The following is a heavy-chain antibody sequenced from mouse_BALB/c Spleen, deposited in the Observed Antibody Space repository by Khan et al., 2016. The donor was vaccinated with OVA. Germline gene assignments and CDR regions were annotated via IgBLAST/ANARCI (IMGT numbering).Heavy chain of an antibody. Sequence: QIQLVQSGPELKKPGETVKISCKASGYTFTNYGMNWVKQAPGKGLKWMGWINTYTGEPTYADDFKGRFAFSLETSTTTAYLQINNLKNEATASYFCARGGRRAMDYWGQGTSVTVSS. CDR1: GYTFTNYG. D-gene: IGHD3-3*01. CDR2: INTYTGEP. V-gene: IGHV9-3-1*01. J-gene: IGHJ4*01. CDR3: ARGGRRAMDY.